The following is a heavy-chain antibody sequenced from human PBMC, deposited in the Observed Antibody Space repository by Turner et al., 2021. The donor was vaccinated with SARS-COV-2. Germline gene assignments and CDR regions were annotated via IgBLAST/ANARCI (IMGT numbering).Heavy chain of an antibody. Sequence: EVQLVESGGGLVQPGGSLRLSRAASGFTFSSYWMHWVRQAPGKGLVWVSRIKSDGSSTSYADSVKGRFTISRDNAKNTLYLQMNSLRAEDTAVYYCASPRAEYSGYDGPFDYWGQGTLVTVSS. V-gene: IGHV3-74*01. CDR2: IKSDGSST. CDR1: GFTFSSYW. J-gene: IGHJ4*02. D-gene: IGHD5-12*01. CDR3: ASPRAEYSGYDGPFDY.